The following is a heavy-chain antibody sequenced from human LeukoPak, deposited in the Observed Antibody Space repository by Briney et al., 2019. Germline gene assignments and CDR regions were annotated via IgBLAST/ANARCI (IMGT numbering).Heavy chain of an antibody. Sequence: ASVKVSCKASGGTFSSYAISWVRQAPGQGLEWMGIINPSGGSTSYAQKFQGRVTMTRDTSTSTVYMELSSLRSEDTAVYYCARGARIAVAGTAAYWGQGTLVTVSS. J-gene: IGHJ4*02. CDR2: INPSGGST. CDR3: ARGARIAVAGTAAY. D-gene: IGHD6-19*01. V-gene: IGHV1-46*01. CDR1: GGTFSSYA.